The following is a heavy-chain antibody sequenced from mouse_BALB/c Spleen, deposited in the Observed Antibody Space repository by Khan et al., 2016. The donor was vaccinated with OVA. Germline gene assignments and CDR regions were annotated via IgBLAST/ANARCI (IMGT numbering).Heavy chain of an antibody. Sequence: VQLQQPGAELVKAGASVKMSCKASGYTFTSYWMHWVKQRLGQGLEWFAETNPTNGRTYYTEKFKSKATLTVDKSSSTAYMLLSGPTFEDSAVYYCARIKKIVATYLDYWGQGTTLTVSS. CDR3: ARIKKIVATYLDY. CDR2: TNPTNGRT. D-gene: IGHD1-1*01. J-gene: IGHJ2*01. CDR1: GYTFTSYW. V-gene: IGHV1S81*02.